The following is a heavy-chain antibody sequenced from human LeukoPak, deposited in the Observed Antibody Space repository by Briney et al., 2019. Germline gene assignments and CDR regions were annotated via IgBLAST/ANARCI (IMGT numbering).Heavy chain of an antibody. Sequence: GGPLRLSCEASGFTFSSHWMSWVRQAPGKGLEWVANINQDESQKYFVDSVKGRFAISRDNAKNSVFLRMNSLRAEDTAVYYCVRDSDWSLDYWGQGTLVTVSS. CDR3: VRDSDWSLDY. CDR1: GFTFSSHW. J-gene: IGHJ4*02. D-gene: IGHD3-9*01. CDR2: INQDESQK. V-gene: IGHV3-7*04.